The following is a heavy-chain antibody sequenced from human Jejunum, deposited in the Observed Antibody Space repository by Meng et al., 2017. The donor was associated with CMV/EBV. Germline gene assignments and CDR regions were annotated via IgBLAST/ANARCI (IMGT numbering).Heavy chain of an antibody. Sequence: CDIAGDSVYSRSATWNWIRQSPSRGLEWLGRTYYRSKWYTDYAVSVKSRITVNPDTSKNQFSLQLNSVTPEDTAMYYCARGAAAGNLWGQGTLVTVSS. CDR1: GDSVYSRSAT. J-gene: IGHJ5*02. D-gene: IGHD6-13*01. CDR2: TYYRSKWYT. CDR3: ARGAAAGNL. V-gene: IGHV6-1*01.